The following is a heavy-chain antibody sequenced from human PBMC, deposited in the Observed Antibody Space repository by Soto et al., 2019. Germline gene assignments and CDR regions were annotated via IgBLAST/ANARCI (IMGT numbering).Heavy chain of an antibody. J-gene: IGHJ6*02. Sequence: QVQLVQSGAEVKKPGASVKVSCKASGYTFTSYDINWVRQDTGQGLEWMGWMNPNSGNTGYAQKFQGRVTMTRNPSISIAYMELSSLTSKDTAVYYCAMSVAHYYYYYCMEVWGQGTTVTVSS. V-gene: IGHV1-8*01. CDR3: AMSVAHYYYYYCMEV. D-gene: IGHD6-19*01. CDR1: GYTFTSYD. CDR2: MNPNSGNT.